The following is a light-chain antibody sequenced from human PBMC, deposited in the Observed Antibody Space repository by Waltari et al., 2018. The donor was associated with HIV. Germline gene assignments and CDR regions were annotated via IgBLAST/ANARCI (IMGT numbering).Light chain of an antibody. CDR1: SSHIGSNT. V-gene: IGLV1-44*01. J-gene: IGLJ2*01. CDR2: TNN. Sequence: QSVLTQPPSASGTPGQRVTISCSGSSSHIGSNTVNWYQQPPGPAPKLPIYTNNQRPSGAPDRFSGSKSGTSASLAISGLQSEDEADYYCAAWDDSLNGPVFGGGTKLTVL. CDR3: AAWDDSLNGPV.